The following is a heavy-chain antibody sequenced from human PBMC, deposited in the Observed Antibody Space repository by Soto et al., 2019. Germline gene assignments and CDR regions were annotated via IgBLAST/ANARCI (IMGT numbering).Heavy chain of an antibody. CDR2: ISSGSSYI. Sequence: GPLRLSCAAPGFTFSTYTMNWVRQAPGKGLEWISSISSGSSYIYYAGSVKGRFTISRDNAKNSLFLQMNSLRADDMAVYYCARDILSGGAYPDSWGQGTKVTVSS. J-gene: IGHJ5*01. V-gene: IGHV3-21*01. D-gene: IGHD3-10*01. CDR3: ARDILSGGAYPDS. CDR1: GFTFSTYT.